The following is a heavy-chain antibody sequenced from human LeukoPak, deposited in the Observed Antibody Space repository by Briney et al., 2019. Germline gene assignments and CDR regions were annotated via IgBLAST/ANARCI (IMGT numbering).Heavy chain of an antibody. Sequence: GGSLRLSCAASGFTFSSYAMSWVRQAPGKGLEWVSAISGSGGSTYYADSVKGRFTISRDNSKNTLYLQMNSLRAEDTAVYYCARDKARDDILTGSLFDYWGQGILVTVSS. D-gene: IGHD3-9*01. V-gene: IGHV3-23*01. CDR2: ISGSGGST. J-gene: IGHJ4*02. CDR1: GFTFSSYA. CDR3: ARDKARDDILTGSLFDY.